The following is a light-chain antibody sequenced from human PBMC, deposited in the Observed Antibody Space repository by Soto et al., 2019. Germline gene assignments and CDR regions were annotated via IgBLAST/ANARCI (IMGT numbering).Light chain of an antibody. CDR2: LAS. V-gene: IGKV3-20*01. CDR1: QSIPNDY. J-gene: IGKJ1*01. Sequence: EIVLTQSPGTLSLSPGERATLSCRASQSIPNDYLAWYQQRPGQAPRLLIYLASNRAAGIPARFSVSRSGADFTLTITGLEPEEFAVYHCQQYGSSPWTFGQGTKVDIK. CDR3: QQYGSSPWT.